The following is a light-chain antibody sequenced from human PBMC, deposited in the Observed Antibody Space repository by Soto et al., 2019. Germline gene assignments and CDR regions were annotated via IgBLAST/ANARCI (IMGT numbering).Light chain of an antibody. Sequence: EIVLTQSPGTLSLSPGERATLSCRASQSIPNSYLSWYQHKPGQAPRLLIHGASSRATGTPDRFSGSGSGTDFTLIVGRLEPEDCALYCGLQYGSTPGTFGQGTKVDLK. V-gene: IGKV3-20*01. CDR2: GAS. J-gene: IGKJ1*01. CDR3: LQYGSTPGT. CDR1: QSIPNSY.